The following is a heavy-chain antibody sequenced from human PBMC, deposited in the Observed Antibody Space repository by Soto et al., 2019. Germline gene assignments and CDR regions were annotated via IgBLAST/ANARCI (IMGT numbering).Heavy chain of an antibody. CDR3: AGGGTYELFDY. V-gene: IGHV3-53*01. CDR1: GFTVSSNY. J-gene: IGHJ4*02. D-gene: IGHD1-26*01. Sequence: VGSLRLSCAASGFTVSSNYMSWVRQAPGKGLEWVSIIYSGGTTYYADSVKGRFTITRDNSNNTLYLQMNSLRAEDTALYFCAGGGTYELFDYWGQGTLVTVSS. CDR2: IYSGGTT.